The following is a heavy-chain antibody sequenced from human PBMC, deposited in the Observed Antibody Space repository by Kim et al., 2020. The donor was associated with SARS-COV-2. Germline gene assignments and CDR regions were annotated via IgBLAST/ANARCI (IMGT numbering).Heavy chain of an antibody. J-gene: IGHJ6*02. Sequence: GGSLRLSCAGSGFSFSNFAMHWVRQAPGKGPEWMAVISYDGSDKYYADSVKGRFTISRDNSKNTLYLQMNSLRAEDTAVFYCATGDPKLYYYGPVDVWGPGTTVTVSS. CDR3: ATGDPKLYYYGPVDV. CDR1: GFSFSNFA. V-gene: IGHV3-30*04. D-gene: IGHD3-10*01. CDR2: ISYDGSDK.